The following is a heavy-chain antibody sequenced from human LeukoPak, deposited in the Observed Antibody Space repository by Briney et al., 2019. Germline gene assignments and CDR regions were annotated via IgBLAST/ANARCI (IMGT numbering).Heavy chain of an antibody. CDR2: ISGSGGTT. CDR3: AKSSVATIPGYFDY. Sequence: GGSLRLSCGASGFTFSSYAMCWVRQAPGKGLEWVSVISGSGGTTYYADSVRGRFTISRDNSKNTLYLQMNSLRVEDTAVYYCAKSSVATIPGYFDYWGQGTLVTVSS. J-gene: IGHJ4*02. V-gene: IGHV3-23*01. D-gene: IGHD5-12*01. CDR1: GFTFSSYA.